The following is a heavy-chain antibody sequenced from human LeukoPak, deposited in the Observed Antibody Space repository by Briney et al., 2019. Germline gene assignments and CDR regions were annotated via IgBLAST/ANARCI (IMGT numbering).Heavy chain of an antibody. D-gene: IGHD3-3*01. V-gene: IGHV7-4-1*02. J-gene: IGHJ6*02. CDR1: GYTFTSYA. CDR2: INTNTGNP. Sequence: ASVKVSCKASGYTFTSYAMNWVRQAPGQGLEWMGWINTNTGNPTYAQGFTGRFVFSLDTSVSTAYLQISSLKAEDTAVYYCARQFAPPGPYDFWSGYYHYYYYGMDVWGQGTTVTVSS. CDR3: ARQFAPPGPYDFWSGYYHYYYYGMDV.